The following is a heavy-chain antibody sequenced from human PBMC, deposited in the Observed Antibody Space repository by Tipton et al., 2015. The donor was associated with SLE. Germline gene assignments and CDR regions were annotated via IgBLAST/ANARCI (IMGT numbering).Heavy chain of an antibody. CDR2: IYHNGDT. Sequence: TLSLTCSVSGDSISGRYWGWIRQPPGKGLEWIGTIYHNGDTYYKSSLKSRVTISVDTSKNHFSLKLRSVTAADTAVYFCARRSVQEAFDIWGQGTMVTVSS. J-gene: IGHJ3*02. CDR1: GDSISGRY. D-gene: IGHD1-1*01. V-gene: IGHV4-38-2*01. CDR3: ARRSVQEAFDI.